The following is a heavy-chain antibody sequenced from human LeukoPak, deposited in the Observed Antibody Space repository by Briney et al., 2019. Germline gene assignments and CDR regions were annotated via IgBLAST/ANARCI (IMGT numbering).Heavy chain of an antibody. V-gene: IGHV4-59*01. J-gene: IGHJ3*02. CDR2: IYYSGST. D-gene: IGHD3-10*01. CDR1: GGSISRYY. Sequence: SETQSLTCTVSGGSISRYYWSWIRQPPGKGLEWIGYIYYSGSTNYNPSLKSRVTISVDTSKNQFSLKLSSVTAADTAVYYCARVDYYGSGRSLAFDIWGQGTMVTVSS. CDR3: ARVDYYGSGRSLAFDI.